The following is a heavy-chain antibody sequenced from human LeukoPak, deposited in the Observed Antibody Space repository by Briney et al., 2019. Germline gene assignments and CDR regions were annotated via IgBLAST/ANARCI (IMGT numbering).Heavy chain of an antibody. CDR2: IDYSGST. D-gene: IGHD2-2*01. V-gene: IGHV4-59*08. J-gene: IGHJ4*02. Sequence: PSDTLSLTCTVSGGSISSYYWSWIRQPPGKGLEWIGNIDYSGSTNYNPSLKSRVTISVDTSKNQFSLKVSSVTAAATAVYYCARRRYCSSTSCWYYFDYWGQGTLVTVSS. CDR3: ARRRYCSSTSCWYYFDY. CDR1: GGSISSYY.